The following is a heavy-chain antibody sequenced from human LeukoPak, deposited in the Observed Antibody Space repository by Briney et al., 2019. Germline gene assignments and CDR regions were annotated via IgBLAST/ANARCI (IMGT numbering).Heavy chain of an antibody. D-gene: IGHD1-26*01. V-gene: IGHV4-59*01. CDR3: ARLFHPALSGNYPFDY. J-gene: IGHJ4*02. CDR2: IYYSGST. CDR1: GGSISSYY. Sequence: TSETLSLTCTVSGGSISSYYWSWIRQPPGKGLEWIAYIYYSGSTSYNPSLKSRVTISVDTSKNQFSLELNSVTAADTAMYYCARLFHPALSGNYPFDYWGQGTLVTVSS.